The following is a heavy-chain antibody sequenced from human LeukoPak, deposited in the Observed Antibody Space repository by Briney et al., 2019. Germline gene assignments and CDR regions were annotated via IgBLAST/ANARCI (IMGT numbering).Heavy chain of an antibody. D-gene: IGHD2/OR15-2a*01. J-gene: IGHJ6*02. Sequence: PGGSLRPSCLASGFSFNSYTMNWVREAPGKGLEWVSTISPGVSGYTWYAESVKGRFTISRDNPENSLYLQMDSLRADDTAVYYCVRDVSRRIGMDVWGQGTTVTVSS. CDR3: VRDVSRRIGMDV. CDR1: GFSFNSYT. V-gene: IGHV3-21*06. CDR2: ISPGVSGYT.